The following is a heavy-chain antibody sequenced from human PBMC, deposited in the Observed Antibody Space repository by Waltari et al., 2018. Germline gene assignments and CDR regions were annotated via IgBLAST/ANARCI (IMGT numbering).Heavy chain of an antibody. V-gene: IGHV4-59*01. CDR3: ARGSGWYYY. CDR2: ISNSGST. D-gene: IGHD6-19*01. CDR1: GCSISSYY. J-gene: IGHJ4*02. Sequence: QVPLQEAGPGMVKPSETLSLTCTAPGCSISSYYWSWIRQPPGKGLEWIGYISNSGSTNYNPSLKSRVTISVDTSKNQFSLKLSSVTAADTAMYYCARGSGWYYYWGQGTLVTVSS.